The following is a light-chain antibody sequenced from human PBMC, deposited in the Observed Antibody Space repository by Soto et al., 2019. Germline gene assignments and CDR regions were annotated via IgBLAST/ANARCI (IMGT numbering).Light chain of an antibody. CDR1: QSVSSY. Sequence: EVVLTQSPGTLSWSPGERATLCCRASQSVSSYLAWSQQKPGQAPRLVIYAASTRATGIPARFSGSGRGSGTDFTLTISSLHPEDFAVYYCLQDYHLPITFGQATKVDI. J-gene: IGKJ1*01. CDR2: AAS. CDR3: LQDYHLPIT. V-gene: IGKV3D-7*01.